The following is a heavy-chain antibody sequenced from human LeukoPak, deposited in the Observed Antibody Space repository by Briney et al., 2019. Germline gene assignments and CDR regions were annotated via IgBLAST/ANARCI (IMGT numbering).Heavy chain of an antibody. V-gene: IGHV3-30*04. CDR3: AKAISVYYYYYMDV. CDR2: ISSDGSNK. Sequence: GGSLRLSCAASGFTFSSYAMHWVRQAPGKGLEWVAVISSDGSNKYYADSVKGRFTISRDNSKNTLYLQMNSLRAEDTAVYYCAKAISVYYYYYMDVWGKGTTVTVSS. D-gene: IGHD3-3*02. CDR1: GFTFSSYA. J-gene: IGHJ6*03.